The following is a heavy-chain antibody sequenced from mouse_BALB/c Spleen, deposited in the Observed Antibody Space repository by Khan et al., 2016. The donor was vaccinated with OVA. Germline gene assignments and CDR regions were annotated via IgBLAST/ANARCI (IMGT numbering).Heavy chain of an antibody. J-gene: IGHJ3*01. CDR2: IWSAGST. V-gene: IGHV2-2*02. D-gene: IGHD2-4*01. CDR3: ARRGYDYGRGALFAY. CDR1: GFSLTNYS. Sequence: VQLQESGPGLVQPSQSLSITCTVSGFSLTNYSVHWVRQSPGKGLEWLGVIWSAGSTDYNAAFISRLTIRKDNSRSQVFFKMNSLQPNDTAIYYCARRGYDYGRGALFAYGRQGTLVTVSA.